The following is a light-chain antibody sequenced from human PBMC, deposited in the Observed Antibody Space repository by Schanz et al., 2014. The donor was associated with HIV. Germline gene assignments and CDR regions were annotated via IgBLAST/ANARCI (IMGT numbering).Light chain of an antibody. J-gene: IGLJ3*02. CDR1: SSDVGGYNY. CDR2: DVS. V-gene: IGLV2-14*01. CDR3: AAWDDSLNALV. Sequence: QSALTQPASVSGSPGQSITISCTGTSSDVGGYNYVSWYQQHPGKAPKLMIYDVSNRPSGVSNRFSGSKSGTSSSLAISGLQSEDEADYYCAAWDDSLNALVFGGGTKLTVL.